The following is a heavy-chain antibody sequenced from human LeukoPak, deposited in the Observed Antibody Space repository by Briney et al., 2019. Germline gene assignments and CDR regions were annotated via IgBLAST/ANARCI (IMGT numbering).Heavy chain of an antibody. J-gene: IGHJ4*02. D-gene: IGHD4-23*01. V-gene: IGHV4-39*01. Sequence: SETLSLTCIVSGGSISNSSYYWGWIRQPPGKGLEWIGSIYYSGSAYYNPSLKSRVTISVDTSKNQFSLKRTSVTAADTAVYYCARHWVVTSNYWGQGTLVTVSS. CDR1: GGSISNSSYY. CDR3: ARHWVVTSNY. CDR2: IYYSGSA.